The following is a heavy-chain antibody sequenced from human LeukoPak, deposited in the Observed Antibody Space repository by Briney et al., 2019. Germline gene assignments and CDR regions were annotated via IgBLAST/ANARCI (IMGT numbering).Heavy chain of an antibody. CDR3: ARDSEQQQLDYYYYGMDV. CDR2: IYSGGST. V-gene: IGHV3-53*01. Sequence: GGSLRLSCAASGFIVSSNYMSWVRQASGKGLEWVSGIYSGGSTYYADSVKGRFTISRDNSKNTLYLQMNSLRAEDTAVYYCARDSEQQQLDYYYYGMDVWGQGTAVTVSS. J-gene: IGHJ6*02. CDR1: GFIVSSNY. D-gene: IGHD6-13*01.